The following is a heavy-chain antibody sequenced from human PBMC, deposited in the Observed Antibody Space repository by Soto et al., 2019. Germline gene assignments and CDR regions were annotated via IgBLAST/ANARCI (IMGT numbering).Heavy chain of an antibody. D-gene: IGHD5-18*01. CDR1: GFSFSSFA. J-gene: IGHJ4*02. Sequence: GALRLSCEASGFSFSSFAMNWVRQAPGRGLEWVSYISDDGASIYYADSLKGRFTISRDNAKNSLSLQMNNLRAEDTAVYYCARENSVQAWLHHFDHWGLGTLVTVSS. V-gene: IGHV3-48*03. CDR3: ARENSVQAWLHHFDH. CDR2: ISDDGASI.